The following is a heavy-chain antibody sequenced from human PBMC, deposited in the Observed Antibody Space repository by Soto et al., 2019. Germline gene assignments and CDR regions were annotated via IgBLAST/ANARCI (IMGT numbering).Heavy chain of an antibody. D-gene: IGHD6-19*01. CDR2: IGSDGTDI. Sequence: EVQLLESGGGLVQPGGSLRLSCAASGFPFNTYAMSWVRQAPGKGLEWVSAIGSDGTDIHYADSVKGQFTISKDNSKDTLHLQMNSLTAEDTAVYYCARPGLTVPGTRYFDHWGQGALVTVSS. CDR1: GFPFNTYA. V-gene: IGHV3-23*05. J-gene: IGHJ4*02. CDR3: ARPGLTVPGTRYFDH.